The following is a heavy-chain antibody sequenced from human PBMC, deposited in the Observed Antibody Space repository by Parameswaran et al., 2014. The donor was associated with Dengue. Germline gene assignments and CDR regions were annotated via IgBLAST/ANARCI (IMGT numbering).Heavy chain of an antibody. D-gene: IGHD5-18*01. CDR3: AKGRGPNYNSYGTHFDY. Sequence: VRQAPGKGLEWVAVIWYDGSNKYYADSVKGRFTISRDNSKNTLYLQMNSLRAEDTAVYYCAKGRGPNYNSYGTHFDYWGQGTLVTVSS. J-gene: IGHJ4*02. V-gene: IGHV3-33*06. CDR2: IWYDGSNK.